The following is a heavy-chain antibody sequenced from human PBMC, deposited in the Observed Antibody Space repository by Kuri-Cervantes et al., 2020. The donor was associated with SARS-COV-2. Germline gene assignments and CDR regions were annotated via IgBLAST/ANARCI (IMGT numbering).Heavy chain of an antibody. CDR1: GFTFSSYS. CDR2: ISSSSSYI. J-gene: IGHJ4*02. D-gene: IGHD1-7*01. Sequence: GESLKISCAATGFTFSSYSMNWVRQAPGKGLEWVSSISSSSSYIYYADSVKGPFTISRDNAKNSLYLQMNSLSAEDTAVYYCARDGLELPLYWGQGTLVTVSS. CDR3: ARDGLELPLY. V-gene: IGHV3-21*01.